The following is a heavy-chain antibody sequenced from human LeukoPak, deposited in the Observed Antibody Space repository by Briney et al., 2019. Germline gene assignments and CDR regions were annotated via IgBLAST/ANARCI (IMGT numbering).Heavy chain of an antibody. J-gene: IGHJ4*02. D-gene: IGHD5-12*01. CDR2: ITPDGRTT. Sequence: GGSLRLSCAASGFTLSGYVMHWVRQAPGKGPESVSAITPDGRTTYYANSVKGRFTISRDNSKNTLYLQMGSLTTEDMAVYYCARENPQGGSDYWGQGTLVSVSS. V-gene: IGHV3-64*01. CDR1: GFTLSGYV. CDR3: ARENPQGGSDY.